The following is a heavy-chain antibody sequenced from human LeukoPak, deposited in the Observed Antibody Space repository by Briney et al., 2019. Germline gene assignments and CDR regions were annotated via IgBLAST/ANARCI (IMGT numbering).Heavy chain of an antibody. CDR1: GYTFPSYF. V-gene: IGHV1-46*01. Sequence: ASVKVSCKASGYTFPSYFMHWVRQAPGQGLEWMGIINPAGGSTTYAQKFQGRVTMTRDTSTSTVYMELSSLRSDDTAVYYCARTAARRFDYWGQGTLVTVSS. CDR2: INPAGGST. CDR3: ARTAARRFDY. D-gene: IGHD6-6*01. J-gene: IGHJ4*02.